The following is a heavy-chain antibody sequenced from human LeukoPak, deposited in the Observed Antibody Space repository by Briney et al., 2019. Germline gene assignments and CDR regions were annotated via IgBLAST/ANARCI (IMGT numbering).Heavy chain of an antibody. V-gene: IGHV3-30-3*01. CDR1: GFIFSSYA. J-gene: IGHJ4*02. Sequence: PGRSLRLSCAASGFIFSSYAMHWVRQAPGKGLEWVAVISYDESNKYYADSVKGRFTISRDNSKNTLYLQMNSLRTEDTAVYYCARGTSRYSYSYGPSFDYWGQGTLVTVSS. D-gene: IGHD5-18*01. CDR2: ISYDESNK. CDR3: ARGTSRYSYSYGPSFDY.